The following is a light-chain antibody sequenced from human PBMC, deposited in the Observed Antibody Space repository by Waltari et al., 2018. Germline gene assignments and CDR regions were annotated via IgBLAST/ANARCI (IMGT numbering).Light chain of an antibody. V-gene: IGKV1-33*01. J-gene: IGKJ2*01. CDR3: QQYSSRPYT. Sequence: DIQMTQSPSSLSASVGDRVTITCQAGQDISKYLNWYQQKPGKAPKLLTYDSSNLVTWVPSRFSGRGSGTEFIRTISSPQPEDVATYYCQQYSSRPYTFGQGTKLQIK. CDR1: QDISKY. CDR2: DSS.